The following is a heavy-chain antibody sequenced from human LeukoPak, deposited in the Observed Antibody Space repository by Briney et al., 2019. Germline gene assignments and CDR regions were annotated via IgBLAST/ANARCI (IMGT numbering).Heavy chain of an antibody. Sequence: ASVKVSCKASGYTFTSYGISWLRQAPGQGLEWMGWISAYNGNTNYAQKLQGRVTMTTDTSTSTAYMELRSLRSDDTAVYYCARGVQQQLIYYFDYWGQGTLVTVSS. V-gene: IGHV1-18*01. J-gene: IGHJ4*02. D-gene: IGHD6-13*01. CDR2: ISAYNGNT. CDR1: GYTFTSYG. CDR3: ARGVQQQLIYYFDY.